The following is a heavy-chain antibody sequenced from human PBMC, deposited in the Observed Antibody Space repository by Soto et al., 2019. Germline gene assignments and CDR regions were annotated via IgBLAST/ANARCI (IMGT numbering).Heavy chain of an antibody. J-gene: IGHJ6*02. V-gene: IGHV1-69*13. CDR3: ARVGADKGPYYGMDV. Sequence: SVKVSCKASGGTFSSYAISWVRQAPGQGLEWMGGIIPIFGTANYAQKFQGRVTITADESTSTAYMELSSLRSEDTAVYYCARVGADKGPYYGMDVWGQGTTVTVSS. CDR1: GGTFSSYA. D-gene: IGHD3-16*01. CDR2: IIPIFGTA.